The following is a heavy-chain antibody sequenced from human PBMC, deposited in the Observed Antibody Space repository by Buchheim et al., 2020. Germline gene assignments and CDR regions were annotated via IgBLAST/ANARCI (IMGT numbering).Heavy chain of an antibody. J-gene: IGHJ4*02. Sequence: QVQLVQSGAEVRKPGASVKVSCKASGYTFTSYHIHWVRQAPGQGLEWMGIINPSGGSTSYAQKFQGRVTMTRDTSTNTVYMELSSLRSEDTAGYYCARAYGSGTYYHPDYWGQGTL. D-gene: IGHD3-10*01. V-gene: IGHV1-46*01. CDR2: INPSGGST. CDR3: ARAYGSGTYYHPDY. CDR1: GYTFTSYH.